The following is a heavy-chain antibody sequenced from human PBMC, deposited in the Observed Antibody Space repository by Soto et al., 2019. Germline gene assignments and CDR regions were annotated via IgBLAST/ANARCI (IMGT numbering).Heavy chain of an antibody. Sequence: GGSLRLSCAASGFTFSSYSMNGVRQAPGKGLEWVSSISSSSSYIYYADSVKGRFTISRDNAKNSLYLQMNSLRAEDTAVYYCARVLLWFGEQKRGAFDIWGQGTMVTVSS. D-gene: IGHD3-10*01. J-gene: IGHJ3*02. CDR1: GFTFSSYS. CDR2: ISSSSSYI. CDR3: ARVLLWFGEQKRGAFDI. V-gene: IGHV3-21*01.